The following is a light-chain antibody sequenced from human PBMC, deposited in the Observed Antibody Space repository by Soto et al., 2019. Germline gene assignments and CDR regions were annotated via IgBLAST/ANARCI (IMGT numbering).Light chain of an antibody. CDR3: QQYNNWPTWT. CDR1: QSVSSN. Sequence: EIVVTQSPATLSVSPGERAALPGRASQSVSSNLAWYQHKPGQAPTLLIYGASTRATGIPARFSGSGSGTEFTLTLSSLQSEDFAVYYCQQYNNWPTWTFGQGTKVDIK. J-gene: IGKJ1*01. V-gene: IGKV3-15*01. CDR2: GAS.